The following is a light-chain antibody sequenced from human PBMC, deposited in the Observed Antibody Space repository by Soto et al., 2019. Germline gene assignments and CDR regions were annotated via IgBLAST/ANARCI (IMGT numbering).Light chain of an antibody. J-gene: IGLJ1*01. CDR2: NNN. CDR3: AAWDDSLDGFYV. V-gene: IGLV1-44*01. Sequence: QSVLTQPPSASGTPGQWVTISCSGSSSNIGTNTVNWYLQLPGTAPKLLMYNNNQRPSGVPERFSGSKSGTSASLAIGGLQSEDEADYYCAAWDDSLDGFYVFGSGTKVTVL. CDR1: SSNIGTNT.